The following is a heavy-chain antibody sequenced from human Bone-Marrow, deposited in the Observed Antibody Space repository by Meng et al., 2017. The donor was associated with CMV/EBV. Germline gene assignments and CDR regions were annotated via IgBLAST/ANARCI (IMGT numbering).Heavy chain of an antibody. D-gene: IGHD1-26*01. J-gene: IGHJ4*02. V-gene: IGHV3-23*01. CDR2: ITSGGDNT. CDR1: GFTFSHYG. Sequence: ASGFTFSHYGMTWVRQAAGKGLEWVSSITSGGDNTYYADSVKGRFTISRDNSKNTLSLQMSSLRAEDTAVYYCARVRVGTIGGRGFDYWGQGTLVPSPQ. CDR3: ARVRVGTIGGRGFDY.